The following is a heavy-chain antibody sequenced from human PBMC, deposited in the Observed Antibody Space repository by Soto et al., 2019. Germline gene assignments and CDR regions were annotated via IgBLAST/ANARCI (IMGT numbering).Heavy chain of an antibody. CDR3: VPNWFDP. Sequence: PGGSLRLSCAASGFTFSSYSMHWVRQAPGKGLVWVSCISSSGSSTSYADSVKGRFTISRDNAKNTLYLQMNSLRAEDTAVYYCVPNWFDPWGQGTLVTVSS. J-gene: IGHJ5*02. CDR1: GFTFSSYS. CDR2: ISSSGSST. V-gene: IGHV3-74*01.